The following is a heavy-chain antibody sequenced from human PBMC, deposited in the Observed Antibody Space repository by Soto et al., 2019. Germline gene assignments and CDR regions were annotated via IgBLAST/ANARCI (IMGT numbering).Heavy chain of an antibody. CDR3: PREIVTAGGNNYFDP. CDR2: VYHTGDT. D-gene: IGHD2-21*02. Sequence: SETLSLTCGVSGGTVASSHWWSWVRQSPGRGLEWVGNVYHTGDTNFNPSLQSRVTFSVDKSNNQFSLRLTSVTAADTAVYFSPREIVTAGGNNYFDPWGPGTLVTVSS. J-gene: IGHJ5*02. V-gene: IGHV4-4*02. CDR1: GGTVASSHW.